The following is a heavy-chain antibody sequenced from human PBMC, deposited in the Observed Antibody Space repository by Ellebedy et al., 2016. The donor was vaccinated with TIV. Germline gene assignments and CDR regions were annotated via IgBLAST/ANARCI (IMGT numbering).Heavy chain of an antibody. CDR1: GFTFSSYA. Sequence: PGGSLRLSCAASGFTFSSYAMSWVRQAPGKGLEWVSSIGSSAYTTHYADSVKGRFTISRDNSRNPLYLQMNSLRGEDTAVYFCAKDVRYTTGWGGALDIWGQGAMVTVSS. CDR3: AKDVRYTTGWGGALDI. V-gene: IGHV3-23*01. D-gene: IGHD2-8*02. CDR2: IGSSAYTT. J-gene: IGHJ3*02.